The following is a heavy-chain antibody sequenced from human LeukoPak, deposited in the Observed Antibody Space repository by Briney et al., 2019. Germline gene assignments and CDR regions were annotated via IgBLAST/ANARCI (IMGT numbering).Heavy chain of an antibody. D-gene: IGHD6-13*01. CDR1: AFSFSSYA. CDR3: AKDPVYSSSWPTFDY. CDR2: ISGSGGST. Sequence: PGGSLRLSCAASAFSFSSYAMSSVRQAPGNGLEWVSAISGSGGSTYYADSVKGRFTISRDNSKNTLFLQMNRLRDEDTAVYYCAKDPVYSSSWPTFDYWGQGTLVTVSS. V-gene: IGHV3-23*01. J-gene: IGHJ4*02.